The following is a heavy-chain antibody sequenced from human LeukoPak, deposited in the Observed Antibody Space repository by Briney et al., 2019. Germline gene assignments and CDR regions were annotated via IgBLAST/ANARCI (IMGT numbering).Heavy chain of an antibody. CDR1: GGSISSYY. J-gene: IGHJ5*02. Sequence: SEALSLTCTVSGGSISSYYWSWIRQPPGKGLEWIGYIYYSGSTNYNPSLKSRVTISVDTSKNQFSLKLSSVTAADTAVYYCARVENWFDPWGQGTLVTVSS. D-gene: IGHD5-24*01. CDR2: IYYSGST. V-gene: IGHV4-59*01. CDR3: ARVENWFDP.